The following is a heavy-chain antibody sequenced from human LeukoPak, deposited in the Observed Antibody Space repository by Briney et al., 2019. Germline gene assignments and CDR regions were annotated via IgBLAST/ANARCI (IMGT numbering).Heavy chain of an antibody. CDR2: ITWDGGST. CDR1: GFTFDDYA. CDR3: TKGTSSWHEFDY. Sequence: GGSLRLSCAASGFTFDDYAMHWVRQAPGKGLEWVSLITWDGGSTYYADSVKGRFTLSTDNSKNSLSLQMNNLRAEDTALYYCTKGTSSWHEFDYWGQGNLVTVSS. J-gene: IGHJ4*02. V-gene: IGHV3-43D*03. D-gene: IGHD6-13*01.